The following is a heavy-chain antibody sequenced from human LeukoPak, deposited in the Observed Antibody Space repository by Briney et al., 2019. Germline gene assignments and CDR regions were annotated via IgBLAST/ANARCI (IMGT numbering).Heavy chain of an antibody. CDR2: IKSGGGT. V-gene: IGHV3-53*01. CDR1: GFDVGTSY. CDR3: ARWVDS. J-gene: IGHJ4*02. Sequence: PGGSLRLSCVASGFDVGTSYMNWVRQAPGKGLEWVSLIKSGGGTIYADSVRGRFTISRDTSNNTLYLQMNSLRAEDTAVYYCARWVDSWGQGTLVTVS.